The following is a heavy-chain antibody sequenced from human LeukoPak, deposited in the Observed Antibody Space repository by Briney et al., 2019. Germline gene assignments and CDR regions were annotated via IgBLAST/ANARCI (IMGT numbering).Heavy chain of an antibody. CDR3: ARIITGTTTAFDI. D-gene: IGHD1-7*01. CDR1: GGSISGYY. Sequence: SETLSLTCTVSGGSISGYYWSWIRQAAGKGLEWIGRIYTSGSTHYNPSLKSRVTMSVDTSKNQFSLKLSSVTAADTAVYYCARIITGTTTAFDIWGQGTMVTVSS. CDR2: IYTSGST. V-gene: IGHV4-4*07. J-gene: IGHJ3*02.